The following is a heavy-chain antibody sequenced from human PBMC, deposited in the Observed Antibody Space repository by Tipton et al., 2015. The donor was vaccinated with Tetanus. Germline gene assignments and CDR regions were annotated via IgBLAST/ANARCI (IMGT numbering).Heavy chain of an antibody. D-gene: IGHD1-26*01. CDR3: AKDISVGATTVAFDI. CDR1: GFTFDDYA. J-gene: IGHJ3*02. V-gene: IGHV3-9*01. CDR2: ISWNSGSI. Sequence: SLRLSCAASGFTFDDYAMHWVRQAPGKGLEWVSGISWNSGSIGYADSVKGRFTISRDNAKNSLYLQMNSLRAEDTALYYCAKDISVGATTVAFDIWGQGTTVTVSS.